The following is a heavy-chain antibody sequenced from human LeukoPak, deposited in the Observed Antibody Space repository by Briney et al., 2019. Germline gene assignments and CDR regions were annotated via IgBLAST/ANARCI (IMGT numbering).Heavy chain of an antibody. D-gene: IGHD6-13*01. V-gene: IGHV3-23*01. Sequence: GGSLRLSCAASGFTFTSYSMNWVRQAPGKGLEWVSTISGGGGSTYYADSVKGRFTISRDNSKNTLYLQMNSLRAEDTAVYYCAKVGIAAAEGTLDVWGQGTTVTVSS. CDR3: AKVGIAAAEGTLDV. CDR2: ISGGGGST. J-gene: IGHJ6*02. CDR1: GFTFTSYS.